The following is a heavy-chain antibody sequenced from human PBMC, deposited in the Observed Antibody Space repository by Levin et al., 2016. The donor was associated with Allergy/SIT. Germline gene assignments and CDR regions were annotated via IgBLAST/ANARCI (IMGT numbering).Heavy chain of an antibody. CDR2: ISYDGSNK. CDR1: GFTFRSYA. V-gene: IGHV3-30-3*01. CDR3: AREQYGDHYFDY. J-gene: IGHJ4*02. Sequence: GGSLRLSCAASGFTFRSYAMRWVRQAPGKGLEWVAVISYDGSNKYYADSVRGRFTISRDNTENTLYLQMSSLRAEDTALYSCAREQYGDHYFDYWGQGSLVTVSS. D-gene: IGHD4-17*01.